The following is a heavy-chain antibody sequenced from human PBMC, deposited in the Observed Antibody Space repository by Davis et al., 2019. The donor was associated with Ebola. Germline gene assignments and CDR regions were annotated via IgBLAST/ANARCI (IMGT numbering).Heavy chain of an antibody. Sequence: GESLKISCAASGFTFSSYSMNWVRQAPGKGLEWVSYISSSSSTIYYADSVKGRFTISRDNAKNSLYLQMNSLRAEDTAVYYCAKGGITMIVVGADAFDIWGQGTMVTVSS. CDR1: GFTFSSYS. V-gene: IGHV3-48*01. CDR2: ISSSSSTI. J-gene: IGHJ3*02. CDR3: AKGGITMIVVGADAFDI. D-gene: IGHD3-22*01.